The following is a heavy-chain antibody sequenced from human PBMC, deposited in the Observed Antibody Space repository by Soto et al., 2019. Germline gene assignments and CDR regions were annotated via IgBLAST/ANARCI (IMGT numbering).Heavy chain of an antibody. Sequence: PGGSLRLSCAASGFTFSSYAMHWVRQAPGKGLEWVSGISWNSGSIGYADSVKGRFTISRDNAKNSLYLQMNSLRAEDTALYYCAKSSSFGGVIVNFHLDYWGQGTLVTVSS. D-gene: IGHD3-16*02. CDR3: AKSSSFGGVIVNFHLDY. V-gene: IGHV3-9*01. CDR2: ISWNSGSI. J-gene: IGHJ4*02. CDR1: GFTFSSYA.